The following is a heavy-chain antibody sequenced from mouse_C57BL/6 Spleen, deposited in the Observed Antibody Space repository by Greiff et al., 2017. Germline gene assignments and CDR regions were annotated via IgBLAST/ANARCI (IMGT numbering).Heavy chain of an antibody. J-gene: IGHJ4*01. CDR3: ARCGNYPYAMDY. CDR2: IWSGGST. D-gene: IGHD2-1*01. V-gene: IGHV2-2*01. Sequence: QVQLKESGPGLVQPSQSLSITCTVSGFSLTSYGVHWVRQSPGKGLEWLGVIWSGGSTDYNAAFISRLSISKDNSKSQVFFKMNSLQADDTAIYYCARCGNYPYAMDYRGQGTSVTVSS. CDR1: GFSLTSYG.